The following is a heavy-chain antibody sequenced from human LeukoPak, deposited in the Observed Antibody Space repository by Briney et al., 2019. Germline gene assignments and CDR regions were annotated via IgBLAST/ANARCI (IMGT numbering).Heavy chain of an antibody. CDR3: ARVVNWGVPAATRYYYMDV. CDR1: GFTFSSYS. Sequence: PGGSLRLSCAASGFTFSSYSMNWVRQAPGKGLERVSSISSSSSYIYYADSVKGRFTISRDNAKNSLYLQMNSLRAEDTAVYYCARVVNWGVPAATRYYYMDVWGKGTTVTVSS. V-gene: IGHV3-21*01. D-gene: IGHD2-2*01. CDR2: ISSSSSYI. J-gene: IGHJ6*03.